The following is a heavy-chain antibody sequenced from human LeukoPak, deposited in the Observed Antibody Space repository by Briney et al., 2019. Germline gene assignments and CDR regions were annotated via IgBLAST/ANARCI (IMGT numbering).Heavy chain of an antibody. Sequence: GGSLRLSCAASGFNVSRHGMNWVRQAPGKGLEWVSYISSSSSTIYYADSVKGRFTISRDNAKNSLYLQMNSLRAEDTAVYYCAELGITMIGGVWGKGTTVTISS. V-gene: IGHV3-48*04. CDR1: GFNVSRHG. J-gene: IGHJ6*04. D-gene: IGHD3-10*02. CDR2: ISSSSSTI. CDR3: AELGITMIGGV.